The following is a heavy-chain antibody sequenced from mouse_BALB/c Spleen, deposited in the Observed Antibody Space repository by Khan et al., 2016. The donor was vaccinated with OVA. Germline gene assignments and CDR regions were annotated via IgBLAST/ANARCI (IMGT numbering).Heavy chain of an antibody. CDR1: GSTFSDYY. CDR3: ARGFYGGPFTY. CDR2: ISDGGSYT. V-gene: IGHV5-4*02. Sequence: EVELVESGGGLAKPGGSLKLPCAASGSTFSDYYMYWVRQTPEKRLEWVATISDGGSYTYYPDSVKGRFTISRDDVKNNLYLQMSSLKSEDTAMYYCARGFYGGPFTYWGQGTLVTVSA. D-gene: IGHD1-1*02. J-gene: IGHJ3*01.